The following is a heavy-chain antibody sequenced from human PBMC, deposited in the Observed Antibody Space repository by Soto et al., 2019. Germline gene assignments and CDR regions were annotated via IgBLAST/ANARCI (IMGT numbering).Heavy chain of an antibody. V-gene: IGHV4-34*01. CDR2: INHSGST. J-gene: IGHJ6*02. CDR3: ARGMPYYDFWSGHKLTYGMDV. Sequence: PSETLSLTCAVYGGSFSGYYWSWIRQPPGKGLEWIGEINHSGSTNYNPSLKSRVTISVDTSKNQFSLKLSSVTAADTAVYYCARGMPYYDFWSGHKLTYGMDVWGQGTTVTVSS. D-gene: IGHD3-3*01. CDR1: GGSFSGYY.